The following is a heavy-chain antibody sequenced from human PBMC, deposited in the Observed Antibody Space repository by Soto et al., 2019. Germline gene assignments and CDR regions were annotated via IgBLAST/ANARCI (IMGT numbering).Heavy chain of an antibody. D-gene: IGHD4-17*01. V-gene: IGHV3-33*05. Sequence: GGSLRLSCAASGFTFGRHGMHWVRQAPGKGLEWVGVIIKDGSEQHYGDSVRGRFTISRDNSKNTLFLQMNSMRAEDTAVFYCARDDGYGDHGFDWWGQGTLVTVSS. CDR1: GFTFGRHG. CDR3: ARDDGYGDHGFDW. J-gene: IGHJ4*02. CDR2: IIKDGSEQ.